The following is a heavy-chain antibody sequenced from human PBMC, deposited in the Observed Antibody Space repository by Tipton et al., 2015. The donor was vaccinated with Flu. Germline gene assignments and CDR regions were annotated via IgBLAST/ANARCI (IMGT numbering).Heavy chain of an antibody. CDR2: IYTSGST. D-gene: IGHD6-13*01. J-gene: IGHJ6*02. V-gene: IGHV4-4*07. CDR1: GGSISSYY. CDR3: ARDSQQLVHRYYYGMDV. Sequence: TLSLTCTVSGGSISSYYWSWIRQPAGKGLEWIGRIYTSGSTNYNPSLKSRVTMSVDTSKNQFPLKLSSVTAADTAVYYCARDSQQLVHRYYYGMDVWGQGTTVTVSS.